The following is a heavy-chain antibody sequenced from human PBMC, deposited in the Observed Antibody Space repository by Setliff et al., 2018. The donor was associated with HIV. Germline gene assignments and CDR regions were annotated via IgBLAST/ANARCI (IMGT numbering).Heavy chain of an antibody. V-gene: IGHV3-49*03. Sequence: PGGSLRLSCLTSGFTFGDYALSWFRQAPGKGLEWVAFIRSKVYGGTTEYAASVKGRFAILRDDSTSIAYLQMNSLKTEDTGVYYCSRSLGSYFDSAGYLRYFDYWGQGALVTVSS. D-gene: IGHD3-10*01. J-gene: IGHJ4*02. CDR1: GFTFGDYA. CDR3: SRSLGSYFDSAGYLRYFDY. CDR2: IRSKVYGGTT.